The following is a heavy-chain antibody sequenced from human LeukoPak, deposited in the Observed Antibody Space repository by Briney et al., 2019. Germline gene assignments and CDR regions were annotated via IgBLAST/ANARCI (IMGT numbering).Heavy chain of an antibody. D-gene: IGHD3-10*01. J-gene: IGHJ6*02. CDR2: IKQDETEK. Sequence: GGSLRLSCTASGFTFSNFWMGWVRQAPGKGLEWVANIKQDETEKFYLGSVKGRFTISRDNAKNTLYLQMNSLRAEDTAVYYCANHRPLLWSLGGMDVWGQGTTVTVSS. CDR1: GFTFSNFW. CDR3: ANHRPLLWSLGGMDV. V-gene: IGHV3-7*03.